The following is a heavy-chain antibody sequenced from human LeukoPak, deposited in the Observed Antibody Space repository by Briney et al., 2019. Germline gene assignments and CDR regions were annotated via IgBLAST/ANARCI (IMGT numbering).Heavy chain of an antibody. D-gene: IGHD1-26*01. CDR1: GFTFDDYA. CDR2: ISWNSGSI. V-gene: IGHV3-9*01. J-gene: IGHJ4*02. CDR3: AKGAWDVGAMIG. Sequence: PGGSLRLSCAASGFTFDDYAMHWVRQAPGKGLEWVSGISWNSGSIGYADSVKGRFTISRDNSKNTLYLQMNSLRAEDTAVYYCAKGAWDVGAMIGWGQGTLVTVSS.